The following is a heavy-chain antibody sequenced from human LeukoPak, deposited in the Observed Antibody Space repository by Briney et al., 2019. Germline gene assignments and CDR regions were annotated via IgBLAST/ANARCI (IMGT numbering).Heavy chain of an antibody. CDR2: IYYSGST. V-gene: IGHV4-31*03. CDR3: ARARDIVVVPAGGNYGMDV. Sequence: PSETLSLTCTVSVGSISSGGYYWSWIRQHPGKGLEWIGYIYYSGSTYYNPSLKSRVTISADTSKNQFSLKLSSVTAADTAVYYCARARDIVVVPAGGNYGMDVWGQGTTVTVSS. J-gene: IGHJ6*02. D-gene: IGHD2-2*01. CDR1: VGSISSGGYY.